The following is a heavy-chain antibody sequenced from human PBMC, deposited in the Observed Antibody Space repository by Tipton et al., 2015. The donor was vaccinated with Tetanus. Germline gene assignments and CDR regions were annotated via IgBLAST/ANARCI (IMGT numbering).Heavy chain of an antibody. J-gene: IGHJ4*02. CDR3: ARFSLQYCSSLTCWDFDS. D-gene: IGHD2-15*01. CDR2: IYYSGDT. Sequence: TLSLTCSVSGGSINSGGYFWNWIRQQPGKGPEWIGYIYYSGDTFYNPSLKSRVTISVDTSKNQFSLNLRSVTAADTAVYYCARFSLQYCSSLTCWDFDSWSQGTLVTVSS. CDR1: GGSINSGGYF. V-gene: IGHV4-31*03.